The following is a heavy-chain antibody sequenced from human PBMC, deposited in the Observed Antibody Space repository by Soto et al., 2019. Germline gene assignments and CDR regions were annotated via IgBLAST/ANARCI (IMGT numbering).Heavy chain of an antibody. CDR1: GVSIYSSSYY. CDR3: ALGTISATTFDY. Sequence: PSETLSLTCTVSGVSIYSSSYYWGWIRQPPGKGLGWIGSIYYSGSTYYRPSLKSRVTISVDTSKNQFSLKLRSVTAADTAVFFCALGTISATTFDYWGQGTLVTVSS. D-gene: IGHD1-20*01. J-gene: IGHJ4*02. V-gene: IGHV4-39*01. CDR2: IYYSGST.